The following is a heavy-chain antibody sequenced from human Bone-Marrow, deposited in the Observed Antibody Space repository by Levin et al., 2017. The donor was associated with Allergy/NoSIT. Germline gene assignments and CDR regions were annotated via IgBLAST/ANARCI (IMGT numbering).Heavy chain of an antibody. CDR1: GGSITNGDYY. D-gene: IGHD4-23*01. CDR3: VRGGGYFDF. V-gene: IGHV4-30-4*01. J-gene: IGHJ4*02. Sequence: LRLSCTVSGGSITNGDYYWSWIRQSPGMGLEWIGFIYYTGSTNKDPSLKSRVTMSVDTSKNQFSLKLTSVTAADTAVYYCVRGGGYFDFWGQGTLVTVSS. CDR2: IYYTGST.